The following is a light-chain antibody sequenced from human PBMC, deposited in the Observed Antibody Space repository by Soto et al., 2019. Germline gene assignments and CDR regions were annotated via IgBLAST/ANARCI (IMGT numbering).Light chain of an antibody. J-gene: IGKJ1*01. CDR1: QSVSSN. V-gene: IGKV3-15*01. CDR2: GAS. CDR3: KQYNSYSWT. Sequence: EVMMTQSPDSLSVSPGERATLSCRASQSVSSNLAWYQQKLGQAPRLLIYGASTRATGISARFSGSGSGTEFTLSISSLQSEDFAVYYCKQYNSYSWTFGQGTKVDIK.